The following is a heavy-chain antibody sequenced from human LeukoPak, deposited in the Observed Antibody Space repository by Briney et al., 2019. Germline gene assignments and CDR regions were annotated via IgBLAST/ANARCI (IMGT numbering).Heavy chain of an antibody. CDR2: INSDGRST. Sequence: QAGGSLTLSCAASGFTFSNYWMHWVRQAPGKGVVWVSRINSDGRSTKYADSVKGRFTISRDNAKNTLYLQMNSLSAEDTAVYYCVRDRAVSPFPPDAFDMWGQVTMVTVAS. D-gene: IGHD4-17*01. V-gene: IGHV3-74*01. CDR1: GFTFSNYW. CDR3: VRDRAVSPFPPDAFDM. J-gene: IGHJ3*02.